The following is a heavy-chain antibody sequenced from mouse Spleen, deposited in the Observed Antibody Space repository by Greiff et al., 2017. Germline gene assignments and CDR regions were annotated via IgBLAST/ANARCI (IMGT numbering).Heavy chain of an antibody. CDR2: IWSGGST. V-gene: IGHV2-2*02. D-gene: IGHD2-14*01. Sequence: VHLVESGPGLVQPSQSLSITCTVSGFSLTSYGVHWVRQSPGKGLEWLGVIWSGGSTDYNAAFISRLSISKDNSKSQVFFKMNSLQANDTAIYYCARNKAYYRSSWFAYWGQGTLVTVSA. CDR1: GFSLTSYG. J-gene: IGHJ3*01. CDR3: ARNKAYYRSSWFAY.